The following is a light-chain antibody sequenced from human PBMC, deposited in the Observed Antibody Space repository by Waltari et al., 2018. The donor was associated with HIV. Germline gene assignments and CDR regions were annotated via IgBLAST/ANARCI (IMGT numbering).Light chain of an antibody. V-gene: IGKV3-15*01. CDR3: QQYNSWPPAWT. J-gene: IGKJ1*01. CDR1: QSVSSN. Sequence: EIVMTQSPATLSVSPGDRATLSCRASQSVSSNLAWYQQRPGQAPRLLIFGASTRATGIPARFSGSGSWTEFSLTISSLQSEDFAVYYCQQYNSWPPAWTFGQGTNVEIK. CDR2: GAS.